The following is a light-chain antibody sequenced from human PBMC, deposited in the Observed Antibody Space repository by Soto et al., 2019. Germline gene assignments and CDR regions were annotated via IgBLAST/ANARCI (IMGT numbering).Light chain of an antibody. CDR3: QQYNKWHRT. J-gene: IGKJ2*01. CDR2: GAS. Sequence: IVMTQSPATLSGSPGERATLSCRASQSVSGNLAWYQQKPGQAPRRLIYGASTRATGIPARFSGSGSGTEFTLTISSLQSEDFAVYYRQQYNKWHRTFGQGTKVEIX. V-gene: IGKV3-15*01. CDR1: QSVSGN.